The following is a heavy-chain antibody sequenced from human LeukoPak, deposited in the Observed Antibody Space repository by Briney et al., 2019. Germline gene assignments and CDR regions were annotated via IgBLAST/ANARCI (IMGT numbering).Heavy chain of an antibody. Sequence: GGSLRLSCAASGFTFSSYWMSWVRQAPGKGLEWVANIKQDGSEKYYVDSVKGRFTISRDNSKNTLYLQMNSLRTEDTAIYYCASAITLAVGYCWGQGTLVTVSS. D-gene: IGHD3-22*01. CDR3: ASAITLAVGYC. J-gene: IGHJ4*02. V-gene: IGHV3-7*01. CDR2: IKQDGSEK. CDR1: GFTFSSYW.